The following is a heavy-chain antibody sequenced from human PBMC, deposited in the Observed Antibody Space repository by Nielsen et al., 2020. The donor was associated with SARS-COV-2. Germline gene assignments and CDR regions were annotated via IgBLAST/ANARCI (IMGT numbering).Heavy chain of an antibody. Sequence: GESLKISCAASGFTFSSYGMHWVRQAPGKGLEWVAVISYDGSNKYYADSVKGRFTISRDNSKNTLYLQMNSLRAEDTAVYYCAKELGHFTIFGVDPAAFDIWGQGTMVTVSS. V-gene: IGHV3-30*18. CDR2: ISYDGSNK. CDR1: GFTFSSYG. D-gene: IGHD3-3*01. J-gene: IGHJ3*02. CDR3: AKELGHFTIFGVDPAAFDI.